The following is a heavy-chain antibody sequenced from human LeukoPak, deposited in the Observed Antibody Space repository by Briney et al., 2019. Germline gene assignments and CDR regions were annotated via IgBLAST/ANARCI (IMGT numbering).Heavy chain of an antibody. D-gene: IGHD6-13*01. CDR2: IIPIFGTA. J-gene: IGHJ4*02. CDR3: AREGTGYSSSWFDY. CDR1: GYTFTSYA. Sequence: GASVKVSCKASGYTFTSYAMNWVRQAPGQGLEWVGGIIPIFGTANYAQKFQGRVTITADKSTSTDYMELSSLRSEDTAVYYCAREGTGYSSSWFDYWGQGTLVTVSS. V-gene: IGHV1-69*06.